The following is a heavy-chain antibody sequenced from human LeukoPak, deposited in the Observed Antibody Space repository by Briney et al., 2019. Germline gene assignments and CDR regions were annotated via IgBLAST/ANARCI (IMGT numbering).Heavy chain of an antibody. D-gene: IGHD3-10*01. CDR2: ISGSGSAT. J-gene: IGHJ4*02. CDR1: GFTFSSYS. V-gene: IGHV3-23*01. CDR3: ARAAMVRGVDYFDS. Sequence: PGGSLRLSCAASGFTFSSYSMTWVRHAPGKGLERVSVISGSGSATYYADSVKGRFTISRDDSKNTLCLQMYSLRAVDTAVYYCARAAMVRGVDYFDSWGQGTLVTVSS.